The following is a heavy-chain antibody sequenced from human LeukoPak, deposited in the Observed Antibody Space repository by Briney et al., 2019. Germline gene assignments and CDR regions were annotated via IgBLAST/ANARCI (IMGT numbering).Heavy chain of an antibody. D-gene: IGHD5-12*01. CDR1: GGTFSSYA. CDR3: AREGDGGYGL. Sequence: ASVKVSCKASGGTFSSYAISWVRQAPGQGLEWMGGIIPIFGTANYAQKFQGRVTITTDESTSTAYMELSSLRSEDTAVYYCAREGDGGYGLWGQGTLVTVSS. J-gene: IGHJ4*02. V-gene: IGHV1-69*05. CDR2: IIPIFGTA.